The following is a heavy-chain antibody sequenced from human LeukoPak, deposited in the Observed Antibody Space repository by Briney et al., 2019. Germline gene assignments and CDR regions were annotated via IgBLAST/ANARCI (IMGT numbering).Heavy chain of an antibody. CDR2: INHSGST. J-gene: IGHJ4*02. V-gene: IGHV4-34*01. CDR3: ARGGITVTFDY. CDR1: GGSFSGYY. Sequence: SETLSLTCAVYGGSFSGYYWSWIRQPPGKGLEWIGEINHSGSTNYNPSLKSRVTISVDTSKNQFSLKLSSVTAADTAVYYCARGGITVTFDYGGKEPLVTVSS. D-gene: IGHD4-17*01.